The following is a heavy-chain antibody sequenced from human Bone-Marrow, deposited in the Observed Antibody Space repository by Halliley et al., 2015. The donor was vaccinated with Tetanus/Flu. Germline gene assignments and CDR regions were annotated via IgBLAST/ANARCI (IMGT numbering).Heavy chain of an antibody. Sequence: IKQDGSGTYYVDSVKGRFTTSRDNAKKSLYLQIDSLRAEDTAVYYCARIYGANNGWLSDGMDVWGQGTTVSVS. CDR2: IKQDGSGT. D-gene: IGHD3-9*01. CDR3: ARIYGANNGWLSDGMDV. V-gene: IGHV3-7*03. J-gene: IGHJ6*02.